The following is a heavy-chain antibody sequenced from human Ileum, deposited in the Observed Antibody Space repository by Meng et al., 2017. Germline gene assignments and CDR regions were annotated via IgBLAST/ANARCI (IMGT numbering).Heavy chain of an antibody. CDR2: TYYRSRWYN. CDR3: AGKDWGEGLDF. D-gene: IGHD7-27*01. V-gene: IGHV6-1*01. Sequence: HVQLQQSGPGLVKPSQTLSLTCPISGDIVSSDTGAWNWIRQSPSRGLEWLGRTYYRSRWYNNYAVSVKSRITINPDTSKNQFSLQLNSVTPDDTAVYYCAGKDWGEGLDFWDQGTLVTVSS. CDR1: GDIVSSDTGA. J-gene: IGHJ4*02.